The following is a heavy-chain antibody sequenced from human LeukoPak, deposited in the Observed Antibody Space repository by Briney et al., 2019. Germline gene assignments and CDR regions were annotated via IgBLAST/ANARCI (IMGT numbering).Heavy chain of an antibody. CDR1: GFTFRNYA. CDR2: IGGSGDTT. D-gene: IGHD2-2*01. Sequence: GGSLRLSCAAPGFTFRNYALSWVRQAPGKGLEWVSAIGGSGDTTYYADSVKGRFTISRDNSKNTLYLQMNSLRPDDTAVYYCAKVGVRGCSSSTCFIYWGQGTLVTVSS. J-gene: IGHJ4*02. CDR3: AKVGVRGCSSSTCFIY. V-gene: IGHV3-23*01.